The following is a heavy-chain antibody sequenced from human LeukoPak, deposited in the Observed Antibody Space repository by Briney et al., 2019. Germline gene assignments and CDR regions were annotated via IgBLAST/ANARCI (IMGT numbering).Heavy chain of an antibody. CDR3: ARGSVPYYDFWSGYYSLLY. V-gene: IGHV1-69*13. CDR2: IIPIFGTA. J-gene: IGHJ4*02. D-gene: IGHD3-3*01. Sequence: ASVKVSCKASGGTFSSYAISWVRQAPGQGLEWMGGIIPIFGTANYPQKFQGRVTITADESTSTAYMELSSLRSEDTAVYYCARGSVPYYDFWSGYYSLLYWGQGTLVTVSS. CDR1: GGTFSSYA.